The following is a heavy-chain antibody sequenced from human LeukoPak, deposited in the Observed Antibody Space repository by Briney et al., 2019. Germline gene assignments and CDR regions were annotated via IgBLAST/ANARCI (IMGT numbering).Heavy chain of an antibody. J-gene: IGHJ3*01. CDR1: GYTFTAYY. V-gene: IGHV1-2*02. D-gene: IGHD2-21*01. CDR3: ARDSEASPDNAFDF. CDR2: INPKTGGT. Sequence: ASVKVSCKASGYTFTAYYIHWVRQAPGQGLEWMGWINPKTGGTSYAQNFQGRVTMTRDTSITTAYMELTRLTSDDTAVYYCARDSEASPDNAFDFWGQGTRVTVSS.